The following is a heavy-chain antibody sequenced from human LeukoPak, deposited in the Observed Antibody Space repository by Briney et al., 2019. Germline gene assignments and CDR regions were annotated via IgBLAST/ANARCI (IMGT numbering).Heavy chain of an antibody. J-gene: IGHJ1*01. D-gene: IGHD3-22*01. CDR1: GFTFDDYA. Sequence: GRSLRLSCAASGFTFDDYAMHWVRQAPGKGLEWVSGISWNSGSIGYADSVKGRFTISRDNAKNSLYLQMNSLRAEDTALYYCAKGGESSGYYYPEYFQHWGQGTLVTVSS. CDR2: ISWNSGSI. V-gene: IGHV3-9*01. CDR3: AKGGESSGYYYPEYFQH.